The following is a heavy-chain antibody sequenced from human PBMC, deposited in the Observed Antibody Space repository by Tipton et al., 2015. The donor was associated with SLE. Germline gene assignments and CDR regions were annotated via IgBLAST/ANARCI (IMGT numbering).Heavy chain of an antibody. J-gene: IGHJ6*02. CDR3: ARSGEDIIATYYGMDV. CDR1: GFTFSDYY. V-gene: IGHV3-33*08. D-gene: IGHD3-3*01. Sequence: SLRLSCAASGFTFSDYYMNWVRQAPGKGLEWVAFIWYDGSNKYYADAVEGRFTISRDNSKNKMYLQMNSLRAEDTAVYYCARSGEDIIATYYGMDVWGQGTTVSVSS. CDR2: IWYDGSNK.